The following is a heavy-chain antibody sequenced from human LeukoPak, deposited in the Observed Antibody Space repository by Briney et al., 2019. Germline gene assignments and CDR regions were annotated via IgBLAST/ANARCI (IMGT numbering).Heavy chain of an antibody. V-gene: IGHV3-74*01. Sequence: PGGSLRLSCAASGFTFSSHWMHWVRQAPGKGLVWVSRINSDGSSTSYADSVKGRFTISRDNAKNTLYLQMNSLRAEDTAVYYCARPPRYGTMIPHLWGQGTMVTVSS. J-gene: IGHJ3*01. CDR1: GFTFSSHW. CDR3: ARPPRYGTMIPHL. D-gene: IGHD3-22*01. CDR2: INSDGSST.